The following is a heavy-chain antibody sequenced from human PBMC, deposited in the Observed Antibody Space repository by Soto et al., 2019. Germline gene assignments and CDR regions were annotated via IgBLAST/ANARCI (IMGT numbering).Heavy chain of an antibody. V-gene: IGHV4-34*01. CDR1: GGSFSGYY. J-gene: IGHJ4*02. Sequence: SETLSLTCAVYGGSFSGYYWSWIRQPPGKGLEWIGEINHSGSTNYNPSLKSRVTISVDTSKNQFSLKLSSVTAADTAVYYCARGGGVVVVAAPADFDYWGQGTLVTVSS. CDR2: INHSGST. CDR3: ARGGGVVVVAAPADFDY. D-gene: IGHD2-15*01.